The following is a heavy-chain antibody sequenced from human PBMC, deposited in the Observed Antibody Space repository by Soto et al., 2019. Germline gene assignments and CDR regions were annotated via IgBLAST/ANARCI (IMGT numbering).Heavy chain of an antibody. CDR2: TYYRSKWYN. CDR1: GDHFSSRSCS. J-gene: IGHJ5*02. D-gene: IGHD6-13*01. V-gene: IGHV6-1*01. Sequence: SRTLSVPFAMSGDHFSSRSCSWNWIRPSPSRGLEWLGRTYYRSKWYNDYAVSVKSRITINPDTSKNQFSLQLNSVTPEDTAVYYCARDLGGSSSWSNWFDPWGQGTLVTVSS. CDR3: ARDLGGSSSWSNWFDP.